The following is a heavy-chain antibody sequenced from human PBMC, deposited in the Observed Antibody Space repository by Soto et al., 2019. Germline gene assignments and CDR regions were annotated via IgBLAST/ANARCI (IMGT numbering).Heavy chain of an antibody. J-gene: IGHJ5*02. CDR3: ARGGGWYVSFDP. V-gene: IGHV1-3*01. Sequence: ASVKVSCKASGYTFTSYAMHWVRQAPGQRLEWMGWINAGNGNTKYSQKFQGRVTITRDTSASTAYMELSSLRSEDTAVYYCARGGGWYVSFDPWGQGTLVTLTS. CDR2: INAGNGNT. D-gene: IGHD6-19*01. CDR1: GYTFTSYA.